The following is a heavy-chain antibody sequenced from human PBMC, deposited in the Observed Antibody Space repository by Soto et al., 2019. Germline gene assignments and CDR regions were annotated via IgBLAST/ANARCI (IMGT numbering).Heavy chain of an antibody. Sequence: PGGSLRLSCAASGFTFSSYAMSWVRQAPGKGLEWVSAISGSGGSTYYADSVKGRFTISRDNSKNTLYLQMNSLRAEDTAVYYCAKDVPSITLTPSYFDYWGQGTLVTVSS. V-gene: IGHV3-23*01. CDR1: GFTFSSYA. CDR2: ISGSGGST. J-gene: IGHJ4*02. CDR3: AKDVPSITLTPSYFDY. D-gene: IGHD3-3*01.